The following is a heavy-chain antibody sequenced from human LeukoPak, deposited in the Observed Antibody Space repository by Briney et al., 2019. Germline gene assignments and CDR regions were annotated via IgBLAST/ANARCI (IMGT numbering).Heavy chain of an antibody. CDR2: ISGSGGST. Sequence: PGGSLRLSCAASGITFSSYAMSWVRQAPGKGLEWVSAISGSGGSTYYADSVKGRFTISRDNSKNTLYLQMNSLRAEDTAVYYCAKGSLVGYCSSTSCYFDDNWFDPWGQGTLVTVSS. CDR1: GITFSSYA. V-gene: IGHV3-23*01. D-gene: IGHD2-2*01. J-gene: IGHJ5*02. CDR3: AKGSLVGYCSSTSCYFDDNWFDP.